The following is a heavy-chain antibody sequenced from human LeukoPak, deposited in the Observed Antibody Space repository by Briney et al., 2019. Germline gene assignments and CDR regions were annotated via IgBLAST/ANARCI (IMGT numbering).Heavy chain of an antibody. V-gene: IGHV4-39*07. CDR3: ARENIMITFGGVIVNSHFDY. D-gene: IGHD3-16*02. Sequence: PSETLSLTCTVSGGSISSSSYHWGWIRQPPGKGLEWIGTIYYSGSTYYSPSLKSRVTISVDKSKNQFSLKLSSVTAADTAVYYCARENIMITFGGVIVNSHFDYWGQGTLVTVSS. J-gene: IGHJ4*02. CDR1: GGSISSSSYH. CDR2: IYYSGST.